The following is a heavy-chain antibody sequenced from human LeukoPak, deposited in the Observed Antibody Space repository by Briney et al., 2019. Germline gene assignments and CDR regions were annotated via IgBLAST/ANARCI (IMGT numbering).Heavy chain of an antibody. D-gene: IGHD6-13*01. CDR1: GYTFTAYF. CDR3: ARAQSLTAPAGTFANS. J-gene: IGHJ4*02. CDR2: INPNSGGT. Sequence: GASVKVSCKASGYTFTAYFLHWVRRAPGQGFERMGWINPNSGGTYYTQTFQDRVTMTRDTSISTAYMELSSLRSDDTAVYYCARAQSLTAPAGTFANSWGQGTLVTVSS. V-gene: IGHV1-2*02.